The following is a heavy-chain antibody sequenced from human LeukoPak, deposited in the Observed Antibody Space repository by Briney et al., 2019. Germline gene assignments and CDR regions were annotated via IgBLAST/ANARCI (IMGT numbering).Heavy chain of an antibody. D-gene: IGHD4-17*01. J-gene: IGHJ4*02. CDR3: ARSKYGDYVDY. CDR1: GGTFSSYA. CDR2: IIPIFGTA. V-gene: IGHV1-69*13. Sequence: GASVKVSCKASGGTFSSYAISWVRQAPGQGLEWMGGIIPIFGTANNAQKFQGRVTITADESTSTAYMELSSLRSEDTAVYYCARSKYGDYVDYWGQGTLVTVSS.